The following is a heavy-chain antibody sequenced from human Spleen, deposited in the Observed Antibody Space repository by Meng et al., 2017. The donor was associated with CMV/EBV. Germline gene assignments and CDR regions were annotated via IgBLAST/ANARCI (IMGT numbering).Heavy chain of an antibody. CDR3: ARIYGQQQYH. V-gene: IGHV3-74*01. J-gene: IGHJ4*02. D-gene: IGHD6-13*01. CDR2: INTDGSPT. CDR1: GFTFSRYW. Sequence: GESLKISCAASGFTFSRYWMHWVRQAPGKGLVWVSRINTDGSPTNYADSVKGRFTISRDNSKNTLYLQMNSLRAEDTAVYYCARIYGQQQYHWGQGTLVTVSS.